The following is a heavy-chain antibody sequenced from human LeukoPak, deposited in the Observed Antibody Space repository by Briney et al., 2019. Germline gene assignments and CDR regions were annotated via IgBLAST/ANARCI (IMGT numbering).Heavy chain of an antibody. Sequence: RGSLRLSCATSGFTLSAYSMHWVRQTPGKGLEWLAVISYDEDKEYYADSVRGRFTISRDNFANTLYLQLNSLTTEDTALYYCARDPFGGKIFDFWGQGTLVTVSS. D-gene: IGHD3-16*01. CDR3: ARDPFGGKIFDF. CDR1: GFTLSAYS. J-gene: IGHJ4*02. V-gene: IGHV3-30*04. CDR2: ISYDEDKE.